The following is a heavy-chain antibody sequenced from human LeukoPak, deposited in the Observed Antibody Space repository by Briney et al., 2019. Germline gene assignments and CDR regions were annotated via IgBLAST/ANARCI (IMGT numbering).Heavy chain of an antibody. V-gene: IGHV4-30-4*01. J-gene: IGHJ4*02. Sequence: SETLSLTCTVSGGSISSGDYYWSWIRQPPGKGLEWIGYIYYSGSTYYNPSLKSRVTISVDTSKNQFSLKLSSVTAADTAVHYCARDQGDGYNTPFDYWGQGTLVTVSS. D-gene: IGHD5-24*01. CDR1: GGSISSGDYY. CDR2: IYYSGST. CDR3: ARDQGDGYNTPFDY.